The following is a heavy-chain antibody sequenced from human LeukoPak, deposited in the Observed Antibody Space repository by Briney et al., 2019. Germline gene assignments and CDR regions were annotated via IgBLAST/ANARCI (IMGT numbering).Heavy chain of an antibody. J-gene: IGHJ2*01. CDR1: GFTFTSYW. V-gene: IGHV3-7*01. D-gene: IGHD6-19*01. CDR2: IKQDGSEK. Sequence: GGSLRLSCAASGFTFTSYWMSWVRQAPGKGLEWVANIKQDGSEKYYVDSVKGRFTISRDNAKNSLYLQMNSLRDEDTAVYYCARERKSSGWYWYFDLWGRGTLVTVSS. CDR3: ARERKSSGWYWYFDL.